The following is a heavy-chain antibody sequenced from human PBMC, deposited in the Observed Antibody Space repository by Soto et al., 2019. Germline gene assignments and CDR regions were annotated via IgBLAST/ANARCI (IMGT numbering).Heavy chain of an antibody. CDR3: ARASGPVDTAMVTRGYLYGSIGY. Sequence: ASVKVSCKASGGTFSSYAISWVRQAPGQGLEWMGGIIPIFGTANYAQKFQGRVTITADESTSTAYMELSSLRSEETAVYYCARASGPVDTAMVTRGYLYGSIGYWGQGTLVTVSS. D-gene: IGHD5-18*01. CDR2: IIPIFGTA. V-gene: IGHV1-69*13. J-gene: IGHJ4*02. CDR1: GGTFSSYA.